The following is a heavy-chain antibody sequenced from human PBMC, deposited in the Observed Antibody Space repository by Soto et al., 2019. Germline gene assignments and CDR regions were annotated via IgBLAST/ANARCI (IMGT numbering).Heavy chain of an antibody. CDR3: TRDYYDSSGYYPKFDY. CDR1: GGTFSSSS. CDR2: IIPIFGNT. V-gene: IGHV1-69*05. J-gene: IGHJ4*02. D-gene: IGHD3-22*01. Sequence: GASVKVSCKASGGTFSSSSISWVRQAPGQGLEWMGGIIPIFGNTKYSQMLQGRVTITRDTSASTAYLELSSLRSEDTAVYFCTRDYYDSSGYYPKFDYWGQGTLVTVSS.